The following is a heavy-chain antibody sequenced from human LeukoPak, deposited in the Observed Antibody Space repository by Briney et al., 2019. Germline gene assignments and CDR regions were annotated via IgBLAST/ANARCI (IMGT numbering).Heavy chain of an antibody. CDR1: GFTFSSYA. CDR3: AKDQRYCSGTRCWGEFDD. Sequence: GGSLRLSCAASGFTFSSYAMSWVRQAPGMGLEWVSTVSGSDGNTYYADSVKGRFTISRDNSKNTLYLQMNSLRAEDTAFYYCAKDQRYCSGTRCWGEFDDWGQGTLVTVSS. V-gene: IGHV3-23*01. J-gene: IGHJ4*02. CDR2: VSGSDGNT. D-gene: IGHD2-2*01.